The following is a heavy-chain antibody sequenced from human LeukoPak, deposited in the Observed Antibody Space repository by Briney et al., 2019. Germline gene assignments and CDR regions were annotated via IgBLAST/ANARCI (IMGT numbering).Heavy chain of an antibody. D-gene: IGHD2-21*01. J-gene: IGHJ5*02. CDR3: AHTPYCGGDCYGFDP. Sequence: SGPTLVNPTQTLTLTCTFSGFSLSTSGVGVGWIRQPPGKALEWLALIHWNDDKRYSPSLKGRLTITKDTSKNQVVLTMTNMDPVDTATYYCAHTPYCGGDCYGFDPWGQGTLVTVSS. CDR1: GFSLSTSGVG. V-gene: IGHV2-5*01. CDR2: IHWNDDK.